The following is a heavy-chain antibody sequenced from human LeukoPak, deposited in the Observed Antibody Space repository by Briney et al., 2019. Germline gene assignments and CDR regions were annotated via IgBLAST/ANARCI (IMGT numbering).Heavy chain of an antibody. CDR1: GGSISSGGYY. J-gene: IGHJ4*02. V-gene: IGHV4-31*03. CDR3: ARASRGYLYYFDY. CDR2: IYYSGST. Sequence: SETLSLTCTVSGGSISSGGYYWSWIRQHPGKGLEWIGYIYYSGSTYYNPSLKSRVTISVDTSKNQFSLKLSSVTAADTAVYYCARASRGYLYYFDYWGQGTLVTVSS. D-gene: IGHD3-22*01.